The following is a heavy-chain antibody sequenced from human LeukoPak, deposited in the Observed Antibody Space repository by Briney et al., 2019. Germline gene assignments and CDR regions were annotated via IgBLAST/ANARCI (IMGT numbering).Heavy chain of an antibody. CDR1: GFTFSSYG. CDR3: AKRGHSGSYYAAFDM. V-gene: IGHV3-23*01. D-gene: IGHD1-26*01. Sequence: GGSLRLSCAASGFTFSSYGMSWVRQAPGKGLEWVSAISGGGGSTYYADSVKGRFTISRDNSKNTLYLQMNSLRAEDTAVYYCAKRGHSGSYYAAFDMWGQGTMVTVSS. CDR2: ISGGGGST. J-gene: IGHJ3*02.